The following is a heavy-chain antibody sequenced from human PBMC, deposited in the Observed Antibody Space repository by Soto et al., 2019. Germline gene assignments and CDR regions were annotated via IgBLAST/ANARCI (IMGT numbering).Heavy chain of an antibody. V-gene: IGHV4-61*08. J-gene: IGHJ5*02. Sequence: SETLSLTCTVSGGSVSSGDYYWSWIRQPPGKGLEWIGYIYYSGNTNYNPSLKSRVIISVDTSKNLFSLKLTSVTAADTAVYYCARLQVDTYMIYWIDTWGQGTLVTVSS. CDR1: GGSVSSGDYY. D-gene: IGHD5-18*01. CDR2: IYYSGNT. CDR3: ARLQVDTYMIYWIDT.